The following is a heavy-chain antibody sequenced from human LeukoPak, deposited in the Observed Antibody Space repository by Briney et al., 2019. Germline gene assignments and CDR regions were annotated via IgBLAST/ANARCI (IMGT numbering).Heavy chain of an antibody. CDR3: ARVQGTYGDLFLDY. V-gene: IGHV1-8*01. Sequence: ASVKVSCKASGYTFTSYDINWVRQATGQGLEWMGWMNPNSGNTGYAQKFQGRVTMTRNTSKSTAYMELSSLRSEDTAVYYCARVQGTYGDLFLDYWGQGTLVTASS. J-gene: IGHJ4*02. CDR1: GYTFTSYD. D-gene: IGHD4-17*01. CDR2: MNPNSGNT.